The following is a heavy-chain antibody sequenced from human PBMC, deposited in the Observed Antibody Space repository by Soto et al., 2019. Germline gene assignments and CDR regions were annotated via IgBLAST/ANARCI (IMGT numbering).Heavy chain of an antibody. J-gene: IGHJ4*02. Sequence: QVHLVESGGGVVQPGGSLRLSCVASGLAFSSQGMHWARQAPGKGLEWVAVIRNDGYTTHYPHPVKGRFTISRDNSRNTLYLQMNSLIVEDTAIYYCARNPSGLDLASMKDWGRGTLVTVSS. D-gene: IGHD5-12*01. CDR2: IRNDGYTT. V-gene: IGHV3-33*01. CDR3: ARNPSGLDLASMKD. CDR1: GLAFSSQG.